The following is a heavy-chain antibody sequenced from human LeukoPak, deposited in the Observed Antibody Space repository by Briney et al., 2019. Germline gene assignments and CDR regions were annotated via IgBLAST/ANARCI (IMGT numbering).Heavy chain of an antibody. V-gene: IGHV4-34*01. J-gene: IGHJ5*02. CDR2: INHSGST. Sequence: SETLSLTCADYGGSFSGYYWSWIRQPPGKGLEWIGEINHSGSTNYNPSLKSRVTISVDTSKNQFSLKLSSVTAADTAVYYCARGVTTRRWFDPWGQGTLVTVSS. CDR3: ARGVTTRRWFDP. CDR1: GGSFSGYY. D-gene: IGHD4-17*01.